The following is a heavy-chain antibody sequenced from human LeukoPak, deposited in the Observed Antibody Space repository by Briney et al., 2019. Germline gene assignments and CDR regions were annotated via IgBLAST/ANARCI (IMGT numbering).Heavy chain of an antibody. CDR1: GFTFSSYA. CDR3: ARDSSGGLRDYYYGMDV. V-gene: IGHV3-30-3*01. J-gene: IGHJ6*02. CDR2: ISYDGSNK. Sequence: PTRSLRFSCAASGFTFSSYAMHWVRQAPAKGLEWVGVISYDGSNKYYADSVKGRFTISRDNSKNTLYLQMNSLRAEDTAVYYCARDSSGGLRDYYYGMDVWGQGTTVTVSS. D-gene: IGHD6-25*01.